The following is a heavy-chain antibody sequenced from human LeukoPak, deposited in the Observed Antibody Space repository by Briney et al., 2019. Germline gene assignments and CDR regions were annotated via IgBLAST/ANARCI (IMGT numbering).Heavy chain of an antibody. J-gene: IGHJ4*02. CDR3: ARDYCGGDCYSSYFDY. D-gene: IGHD2-21*01. Sequence: GGSLRLSCAASGFTFSDYYMSWIRQAPGKGLEWVSYISSSGSTIYYADSVKGRFTISRDNAKNSLYLQMNSLRAEGTAVYYCARDYCGGDCYSSYFDYWGQGTPVTVSS. V-gene: IGHV3-11*04. CDR2: ISSSGSTI. CDR1: GFTFSDYY.